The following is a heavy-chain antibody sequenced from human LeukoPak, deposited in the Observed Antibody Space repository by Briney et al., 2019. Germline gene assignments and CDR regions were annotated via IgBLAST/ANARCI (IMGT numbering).Heavy chain of an antibody. J-gene: IGHJ4*02. D-gene: IGHD2-21*01. CDR2: IYYSGST. Sequence: SETLSLTCTVSGGSISSYYWSWIRQPPGKGLEWIGYIYYSGSTNYNPSLKSRVTISVDTSKNQFSLNLRSMQASDTAVYYCARAFCVGECFVLHIFFDSWGQGTLVTVSS. V-gene: IGHV4-59*08. CDR1: GGSISSYY. CDR3: ARAFCVGECFVLHIFFDS.